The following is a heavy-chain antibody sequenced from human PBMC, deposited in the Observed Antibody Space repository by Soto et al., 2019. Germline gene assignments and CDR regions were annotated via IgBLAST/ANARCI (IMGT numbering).Heavy chain of an antibody. CDR3: ARGPPGYSSSWYDY. D-gene: IGHD6-13*01. Sequence: GASVKVSCKASGYTFSEYGISWVRQAPGQGLEWVGWSSNYNGNTNYAQKVQGRVTITTDKSTRTAYMELRSLRSDDTAVYYCARGPPGYSSSWYDYWGQGTLVTVS. CDR2: SSNYNGNT. V-gene: IGHV1-18*01. J-gene: IGHJ4*02. CDR1: GYTFSEYG.